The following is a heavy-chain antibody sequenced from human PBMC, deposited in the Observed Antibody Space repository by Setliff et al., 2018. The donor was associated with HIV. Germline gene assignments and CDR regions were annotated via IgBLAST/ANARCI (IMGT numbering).Heavy chain of an antibody. CDR3: ARSPIYYDSSGQSRGPFDY. J-gene: IGHJ4*02. CDR2: IYYSGST. D-gene: IGHD3-22*01. V-gene: IGHV4-31*03. Sequence: LSLTCTVSGGSISSGGYYWSWIRQHPGKGLEWFGYIYYSGSTYYNPSLKSRVTISVDTSKNQFSLKLSSVTAADTAMYYRARSPIYYDSSGQSRGPFDYWGQGTLVTVSS. CDR1: GGSISSGGYY.